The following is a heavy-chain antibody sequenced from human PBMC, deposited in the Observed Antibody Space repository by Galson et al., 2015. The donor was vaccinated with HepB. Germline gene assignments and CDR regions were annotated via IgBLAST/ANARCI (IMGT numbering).Heavy chain of an antibody. CDR3: ASLRGSGELLQDSFYFGMDV. V-gene: IGHV4-61*01. CDR2: IYHTGST. Sequence: LTCTVSGGSVSTGSYFWSWIRQSPGKGLEWIGYIYHTGSTKFNPSVKGRVTISVDTSKNQFSLRLTSVTAADTAVYFCASLRGSGELLQDSFYFGMDVWGQGTTVTVSS. J-gene: IGHJ6*02. CDR1: GGSVSTGSYF. D-gene: IGHD3-10*01.